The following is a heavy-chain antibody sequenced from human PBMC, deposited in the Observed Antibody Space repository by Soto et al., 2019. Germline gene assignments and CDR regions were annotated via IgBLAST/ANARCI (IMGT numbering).Heavy chain of an antibody. CDR3: AREGVAPYYSYGMDV. CDR2: ISTYNGDT. Sequence: ASVKVSCKASGYTFTRSGMSWVRQAPGQGLEWMGWISTYNGDTNYAQTFQGRVTMTTDTSTSTVHMEVRSLRSDDTAVYYCAREGVAPYYSYGMDVWGQGTPVTVSS. V-gene: IGHV1-18*01. D-gene: IGHD5-12*01. J-gene: IGHJ6*02. CDR1: GYTFTRSG.